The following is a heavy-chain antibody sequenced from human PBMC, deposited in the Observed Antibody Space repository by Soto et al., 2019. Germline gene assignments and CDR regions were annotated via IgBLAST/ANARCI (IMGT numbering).Heavy chain of an antibody. CDR3: ARDKYLFDY. Sequence: QVQLVESGGGVVQPGRSLRLSCAASGFTFSSYAMHWVRQAPGKGLEWVAVISYDGSNKYYADSVKGRFTISRDNSKNTLYPQMNSLRAEDTAVYYCARDKYLFDYWGQGTLVTVSS. V-gene: IGHV3-30-3*01. D-gene: IGHD2-2*01. CDR1: GFTFSSYA. J-gene: IGHJ4*02. CDR2: ISYDGSNK.